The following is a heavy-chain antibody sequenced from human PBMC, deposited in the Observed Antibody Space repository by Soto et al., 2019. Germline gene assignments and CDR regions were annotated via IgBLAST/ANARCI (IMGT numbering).Heavy chain of an antibody. Sequence: QVQLVQSGAEVKKPGASVKVSCKASGYTFTSYDINWVRQATGQGLEYLGWMNPNSGNTGYVQKFQGRVTMTRDTSISTAYRELRSLRSEDAAVYFCARGIKYGAYSRWFDPWGQGTLVTVSS. V-gene: IGHV1-8*01. D-gene: IGHD4-17*01. J-gene: IGHJ5*02. CDR2: MNPNSGNT. CDR3: ARGIKYGAYSRWFDP. CDR1: GYTFTSYD.